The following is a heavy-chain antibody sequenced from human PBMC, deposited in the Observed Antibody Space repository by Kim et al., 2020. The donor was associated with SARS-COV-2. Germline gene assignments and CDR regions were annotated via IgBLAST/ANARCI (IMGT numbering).Heavy chain of an antibody. Sequence: GGSLRLSCAASGFTFSNYAMSWVRQAPGKGLEWISAISRSGDSTYYADSVKGRFTISRDNSNNTLYLQMNSLRAEDTAVYYCAKSYYDFWSGSYQTVYFDYWGQGTLVTVSS. CDR2: ISRSGDST. CDR1: GFTFSNYA. D-gene: IGHD3-3*01. V-gene: IGHV3-23*01. J-gene: IGHJ4*02. CDR3: AKSYYDFWSGSYQTVYFDY.